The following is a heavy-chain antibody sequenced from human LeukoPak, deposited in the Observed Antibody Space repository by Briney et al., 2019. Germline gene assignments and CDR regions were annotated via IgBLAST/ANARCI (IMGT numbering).Heavy chain of an antibody. V-gene: IGHV1-2*02. CDR1: GYTFPGYY. CDR2: INPNSGGT. J-gene: IGHJ3*02. CDR3: ARDLYSGGWTGAFDI. D-gene: IGHD6-19*01. Sequence: ASVKVSCKASGYTFPGYYMHWVRQAPGQGVEGMGWINPNSGGTNYAQTFQGRVTMTWDTSISTAYMELTRLTSDDTAVYSCARDLYSGGWTGAFDIWGQGTMVTVSS.